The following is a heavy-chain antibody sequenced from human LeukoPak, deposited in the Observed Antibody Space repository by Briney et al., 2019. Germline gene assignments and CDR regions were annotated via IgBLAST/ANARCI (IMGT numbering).Heavy chain of an antibody. CDR1: GGSISSYY. V-gene: IGHV4-4*09. CDR2: IYTSGST. CDR3: ARHGPYSSGWTNWFDP. J-gene: IGHJ5*02. D-gene: IGHD6-19*01. Sequence: PSETLSLTCTVSGGSISSYYWSWIRQPPGKGLEWIWYIYTSGSTNYNPSLKSRVTISVDTSKNQFSLKLSSVTAADTAVYYCARHGPYSSGWTNWFDPWGQGTLVTVSS.